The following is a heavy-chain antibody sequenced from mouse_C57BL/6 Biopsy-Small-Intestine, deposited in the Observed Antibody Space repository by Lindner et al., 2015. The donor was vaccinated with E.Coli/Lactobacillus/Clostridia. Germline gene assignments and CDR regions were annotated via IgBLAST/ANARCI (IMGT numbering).Heavy chain of an antibody. CDR3: ARDRIMIGGYLEQYAFDV. V-gene: IGHV1-53*01. CDR1: GYIFTSLF. CDR2: INPSGGGT. Sequence: SVKVSCKASGYIFTSLFMNWVRLAPGQGPEWMGKINPSGGGTSYAEKFQDRVSMTRDTSTGTVYMELSRLTSEDTAVYYCARDRIMIGGYLEQYAFDVWGQGTLITVSS. D-gene: IGHD2-3*01. J-gene: IGHJ3*01.